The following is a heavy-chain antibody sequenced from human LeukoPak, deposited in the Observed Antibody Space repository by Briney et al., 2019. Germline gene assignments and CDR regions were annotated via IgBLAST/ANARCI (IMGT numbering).Heavy chain of an antibody. CDR2: IKHDGSEK. D-gene: IGHD6-13*01. CDR1: GFTFGIYW. CDR3: ARVGTAEGTLEDY. Sequence: GGSLRLSCAASGFTFGIYWKSWVRQPPGKGLEWVANIKHDGSEKYYVDSVKGRFTISRDNAKNSLYLQMNSLRAEDTAVYYCARVGTAEGTLEDYWGQGTLVTVSS. J-gene: IGHJ4*02. V-gene: IGHV3-7*01.